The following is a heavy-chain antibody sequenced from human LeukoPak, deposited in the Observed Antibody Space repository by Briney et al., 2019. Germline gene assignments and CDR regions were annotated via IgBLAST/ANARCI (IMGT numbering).Heavy chain of an antibody. Sequence: KASETLSLTCAVSGYSISSGYYWGWIRQPPGKRLEWIGNIYHSGSTFYNPSLNSRVTISVDTSKNHFSLKLTSVTAAGTAVYYCARLAGGYCSSTSCHDFDYWGQGTLVTVSS. CDR3: ARLAGGYCSSTSCHDFDY. CDR1: GYSISSGYY. CDR2: IYHSGST. J-gene: IGHJ4*02. V-gene: IGHV4-38-2*01. D-gene: IGHD2-2*01.